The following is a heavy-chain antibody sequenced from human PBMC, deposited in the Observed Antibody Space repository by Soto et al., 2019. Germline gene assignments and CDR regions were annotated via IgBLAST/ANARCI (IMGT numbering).Heavy chain of an antibody. CDR3: AKRDHRRYRGVINY. Sequence: KGLEWVSSVTGSGGNTTYADSVRGRFSISRDNSKNALYLQMNSLRAEDTAVYFCAKRDHRRYRGVINYWAEGLLVTVHS. J-gene: IGHJ4*03. CDR2: VTGSGGNT. D-gene: IGHD3-10*01. V-gene: IGHV3-23*01.